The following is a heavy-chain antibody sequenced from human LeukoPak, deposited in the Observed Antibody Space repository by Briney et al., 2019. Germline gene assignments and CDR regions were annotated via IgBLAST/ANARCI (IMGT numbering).Heavy chain of an antibody. CDR3: ARLPSPGWFDP. J-gene: IGHJ5*02. CDR1: GSSISSGFY. V-gene: IGHV4-38-2*02. Sequence: SETLSLTCTVSGSSISSGFYWGWIRQPPGKGLEWIGSIYHSGSTYYNPSLKSRVTISVDTSKNQFSLKLSSVTAADTAVYYCARLPSPGWFDPWGQGTLVTVSS. CDR2: IYHSGST.